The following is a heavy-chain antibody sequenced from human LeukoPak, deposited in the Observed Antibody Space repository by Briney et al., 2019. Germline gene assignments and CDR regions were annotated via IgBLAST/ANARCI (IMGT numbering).Heavy chain of an antibody. Sequence: TGGSLRLSCAASGFTFSSYAMSWVRQAPGKGLEWVSAISGSGGSTYYADSVKGRFTISRDNSKNTLYLQMNSLRAEDTAVYYCAKRYGQVRGAFDIWGQGTMVTVSS. CDR1: GFTFSSYA. CDR3: AKRYGQVRGAFDI. CDR2: ISGSGGST. V-gene: IGHV3-23*01. J-gene: IGHJ3*02. D-gene: IGHD5-18*01.